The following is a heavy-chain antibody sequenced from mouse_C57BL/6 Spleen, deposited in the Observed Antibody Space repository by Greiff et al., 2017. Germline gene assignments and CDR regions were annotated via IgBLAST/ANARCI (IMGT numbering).Heavy chain of an antibody. D-gene: IGHD1-1*01. J-gene: IGHJ3*01. CDR2: IDPETGGT. CDR3: TKEAYCGSFPWFAY. Sequence: QVQLQQSGAELVRPGASVTLSCKASGYTFTDYEMHWVKQTPVHGLEWIGAIDPETGGTAYNQKFKGKAILTADKSSSTAYMERRSLTSEDSAVYYCTKEAYCGSFPWFAYWGQGTLVTVSA. CDR1: GYTFTDYE. V-gene: IGHV1-15*01.